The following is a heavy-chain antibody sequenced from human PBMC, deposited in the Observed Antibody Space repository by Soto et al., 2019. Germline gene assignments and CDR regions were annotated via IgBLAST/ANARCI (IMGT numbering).Heavy chain of an antibody. CDR2: IYSGGST. J-gene: IGHJ6*02. CDR1: GFTVSSNY. V-gene: IGHV3-66*01. D-gene: IGHD3-9*01. Sequence: GGSLRLSCAASGFTVSSNYMSWVRQAPGKGLEWVSVIYSGGSTYYADSVKGRFTISRDNSKNTLYLQMNSLRAEDTAVYYCARVYDILTYGMDVWGQGTTVTVAS. CDR3: ARVYDILTYGMDV.